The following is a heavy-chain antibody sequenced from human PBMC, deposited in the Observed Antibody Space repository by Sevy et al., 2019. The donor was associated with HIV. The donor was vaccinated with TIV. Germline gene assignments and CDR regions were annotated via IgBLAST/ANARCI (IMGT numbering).Heavy chain of an antibody. D-gene: IGHD1-26*01. V-gene: IGHV4-61*01. Sequence: SETLSLTCTVSGGSVSSDTYYWTWIRQPPGKGLEFIGYIYYNVRINYNPSLKSRVTISVDTSKNQFSLKVTPVTAADTAFYYCTRVGGLTDYGMDVWGQGTTVTVSS. CDR1: GGSVSSDTYY. CDR2: IYYNVRI. J-gene: IGHJ6*02. CDR3: TRVGGLTDYGMDV.